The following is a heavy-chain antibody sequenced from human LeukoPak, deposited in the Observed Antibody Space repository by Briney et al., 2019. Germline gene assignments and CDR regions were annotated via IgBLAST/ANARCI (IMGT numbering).Heavy chain of an antibody. CDR2: ISGTGGST. V-gene: IGHV3-23*01. CDR1: GFPFSSYW. Sequence: GGSLRLSCVASGFPFSSYWMTWVRQAPGKGLEWVSAISGTGGSTYYADSVKGRFTISRDNSKGTLYLQMNSLRAEDTAVYYCAKDLDGYNYGVDYWGQGTLVTVSS. D-gene: IGHD5-24*01. J-gene: IGHJ4*02. CDR3: AKDLDGYNYGVDY.